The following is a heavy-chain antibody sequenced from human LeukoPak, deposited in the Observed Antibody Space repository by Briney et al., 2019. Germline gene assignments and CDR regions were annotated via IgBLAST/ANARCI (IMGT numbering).Heavy chain of an antibody. Sequence: WGSLRLSCAASGFTFSSYWMSWVRQAPGKGLERVANIKQDGSEKYYVDSVKGRFTISRDNAKNSLYLQMNSLRAEDTAVYYCAELGITMIGGVWGKGTTVTISS. CDR2: IKQDGSEK. J-gene: IGHJ6*04. V-gene: IGHV3-7*01. D-gene: IGHD3-10*02. CDR3: AELGITMIGGV. CDR1: GFTFSSYW.